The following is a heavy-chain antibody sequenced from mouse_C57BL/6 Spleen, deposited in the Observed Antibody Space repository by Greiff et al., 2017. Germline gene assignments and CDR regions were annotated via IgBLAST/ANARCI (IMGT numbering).Heavy chain of an antibody. D-gene: IGHD4-1*01. Sequence: VQLKESGPELVKPGASVKIPCKASGYTFTDYNMDWVKQSHGKSLEWIGDINPNNGGTIYNQKFKGKATLTVDKSSSTAYMELRSLTSEDTAVYYCATGTGTRGYYYAMDYWGQGTSVTVSS. J-gene: IGHJ4*01. V-gene: IGHV1-18*01. CDR3: ATGTGTRGYYYAMDY. CDR1: GYTFTDYN. CDR2: INPNNGGT.